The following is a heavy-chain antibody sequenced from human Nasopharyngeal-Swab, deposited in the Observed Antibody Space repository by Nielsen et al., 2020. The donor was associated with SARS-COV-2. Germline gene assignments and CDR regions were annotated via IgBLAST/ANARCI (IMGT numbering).Heavy chain of an antibody. J-gene: IGHJ4*02. Sequence: GESLEISCAASGFTFSNYWMSWIRQAPGKGLEWLANIKQDGSEKNYVDSVKGRFTISRDNAKNSLYLQMNSLRVEDTAVYYCARGGMGYFDSSIDLWGQGTLVTVSS. D-gene: IGHD3-22*01. CDR1: GFTFSNYW. CDR2: IKQDGSEK. CDR3: ARGGMGYFDSSIDL. V-gene: IGHV3-7*01.